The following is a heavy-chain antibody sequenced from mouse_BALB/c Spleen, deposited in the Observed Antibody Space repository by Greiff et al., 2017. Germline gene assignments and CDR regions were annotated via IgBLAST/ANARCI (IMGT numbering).Heavy chain of an antibody. CDR1: GYTFTSYW. CDR2: INPSNGRT. V-gene: IGHV1S81*02. D-gene: IGHD3-1*01. Sequence: QVQLQQPGAELVKPGASVKLSCKASGYTFTSYWMHWVKQRPGQGLEWIGEINPSNGRTNYNEKFKSKATLTVDKSSSTAYMQLSSLTSEDSAVYYCARRGYVAMDYWGQGTSVTVSS. J-gene: IGHJ4*01. CDR3: ARRGYVAMDY.